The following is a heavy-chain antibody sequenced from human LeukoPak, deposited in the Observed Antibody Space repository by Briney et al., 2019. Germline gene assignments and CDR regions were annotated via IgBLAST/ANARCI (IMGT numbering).Heavy chain of an antibody. J-gene: IGHJ4*02. D-gene: IGHD3-22*01. CDR3: ARDNYYDSSGYLAY. CDR2: ISYDGSNK. Sequence: PGRSLRLSCAASGFTFSSYAMHWVRQAPGKGLEWVAVISYDGSNKYYADSVKGRFTISRDNSKNTLYLQMSSLRAEDTAVYYCARDNYYDSSGYLAYWGQGTLVTVSS. V-gene: IGHV3-30-3*01. CDR1: GFTFSSYA.